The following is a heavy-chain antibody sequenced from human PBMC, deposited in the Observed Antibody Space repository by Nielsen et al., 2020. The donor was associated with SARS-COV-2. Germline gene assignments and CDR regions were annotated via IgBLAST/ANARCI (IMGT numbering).Heavy chain of an antibody. J-gene: IGHJ4*02. V-gene: IGHV1-18*01. D-gene: IGHD3-3*01. CDR2: ISAYNGNT. CDR3: ARLIFGVVIEYYFDY. Sequence: WVRQAPGQGLEWMGWISAYNGNTNYAQKLQGRVTMTTDTSTSTAYMELRSLRSDDTAVYYCARLIFGVVIEYYFDYWGQGTLVTVSS.